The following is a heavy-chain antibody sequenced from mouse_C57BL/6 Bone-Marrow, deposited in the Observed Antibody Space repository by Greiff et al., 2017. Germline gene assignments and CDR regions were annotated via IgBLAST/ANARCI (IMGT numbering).Heavy chain of an antibody. CDR2: IYPGSGST. CDR3: ASYYYGSSPYFDY. V-gene: IGHV1-55*01. J-gene: IGHJ2*01. CDR1: GYTFTSYW. D-gene: IGHD1-1*01. Sequence: VQLQQPGAELVKPGASVKMSCKASGYTFTSYWITWVKQRPGQGLEWIGDIYPGSGSTNYNEKFKSKATLTVDTSSSTAYMQLSSLTSEDSAVYYCASYYYGSSPYFDYWGQGTTLTVSS.